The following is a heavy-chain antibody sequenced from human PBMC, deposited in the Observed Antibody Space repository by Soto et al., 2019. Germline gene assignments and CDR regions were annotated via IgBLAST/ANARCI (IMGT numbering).Heavy chain of an antibody. V-gene: IGHV3-30-3*01. Sequence: GGSLRLSCAASGFTFSSYAMHWVRQAPGKGLEWVAVISYDGSNKYYADSVKGRFTISRDNSKNTLYLQMNSLRAEDTAVYYCAQGGFMVRGPTPGDYFDYWGQGTLVTVSS. CDR2: ISYDGSNK. CDR3: AQGGFMVRGPTPGDYFDY. D-gene: IGHD3-10*01. J-gene: IGHJ4*02. CDR1: GFTFSSYA.